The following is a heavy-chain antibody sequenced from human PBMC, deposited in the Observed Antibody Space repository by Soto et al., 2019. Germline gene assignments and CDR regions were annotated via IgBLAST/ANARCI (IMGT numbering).Heavy chain of an antibody. J-gene: IGHJ5*02. CDR2: IIPIFGTA. CDR3: AREHGDGYNSNWFDP. V-gene: IGHV1-69*13. D-gene: IGHD5-12*01. Sequence: ASVQVSCKASGGTFSSYAISWVRQAPAQGLEWMGGIIPIFGTANYAQKFQGRVTITADESTSTAYMELSRLRSEDTAVYYCAREHGDGYNSNWFDPRGQGTLVTVPS. CDR1: GGTFSSYA.